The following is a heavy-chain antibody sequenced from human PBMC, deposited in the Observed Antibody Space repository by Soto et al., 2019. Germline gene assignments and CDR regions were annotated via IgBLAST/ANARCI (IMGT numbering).Heavy chain of an antibody. Sequence: SETLSLTCTISNGSIGSYYWTWIRQPPGKGLEWIGHIYYSGSTNYNPSLKSRLTLSLDTSKNQFSLRLTSVTAADTAVYYCARVGRLITAAGLLDAWGQGTLVTVSS. CDR3: ARVGRLITAAGLLDA. J-gene: IGHJ5*02. D-gene: IGHD6-13*01. CDR2: IYYSGST. CDR1: NGSIGSYY. V-gene: IGHV4-59*01.